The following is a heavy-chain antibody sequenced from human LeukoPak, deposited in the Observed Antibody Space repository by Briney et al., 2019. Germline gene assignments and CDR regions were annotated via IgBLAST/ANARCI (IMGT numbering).Heavy chain of an antibody. Sequence: GGSLRLSCAASGFTFSNSWMTWVRQAPGKDLEWVATINPDGSKVAYVGSVKGRFTISRDNAKNSVYLQMGSLRVEETGVFYCARDRGYSSFDYWGQGALVAVSS. V-gene: IGHV3-7*01. CDR3: ARDRGYSSFDY. CDR2: INPDGSKV. J-gene: IGHJ4*02. CDR1: GFTFSNSW. D-gene: IGHD2-15*01.